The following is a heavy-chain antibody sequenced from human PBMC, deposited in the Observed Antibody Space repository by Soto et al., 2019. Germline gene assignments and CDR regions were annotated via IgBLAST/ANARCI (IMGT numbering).Heavy chain of an antibody. J-gene: IGHJ4*02. Sequence: GASVKVSCKASGYTFTTYTVHWVRQAPGQRLEWMGWINSGNGDTKYSQKFQGRVTITRDTSASTAYMELSSLRSKKPAVYYCAGEIDRQPARYFDYGGQGTLATVPA. V-gene: IGHV1-3*01. CDR1: GYTFTTYT. D-gene: IGHD3-22*01. CDR3: AGEIDRQPARYFDY. CDR2: INSGNGDT.